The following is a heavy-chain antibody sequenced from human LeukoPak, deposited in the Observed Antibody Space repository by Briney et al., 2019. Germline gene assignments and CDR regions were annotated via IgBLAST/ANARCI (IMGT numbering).Heavy chain of an antibody. CDR2: IWYDGTNT. D-gene: IGHD2-2*01. V-gene: IGHV3-33*01. J-gene: IGHJ4*02. CDR1: GFTFSNYG. CDR3: ARDRTSGYRLPVDY. Sequence: PGRSLRLSCAASGFTFSNYGMHWVRQAPGKGLEWVAVIWYDGTNTYYGDSVKGRFTISRDNSKNTLYLHMNSLGAEDTAVYYCARDRTSGYRLPVDYWGQGSLVSVSS.